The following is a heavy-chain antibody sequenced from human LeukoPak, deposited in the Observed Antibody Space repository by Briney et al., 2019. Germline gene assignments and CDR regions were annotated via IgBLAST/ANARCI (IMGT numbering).Heavy chain of an antibody. D-gene: IGHD3-10*01. CDR3: ARKRWFGEFVFDY. CDR1: GFTFSSYW. V-gene: IGHV3-7*01. CDR2: IKQDGSEK. J-gene: IGHJ4*02. Sequence: GGSLRLSCAASGFTFSSYWMSWVRQAPGKGLEWVANIKQDGSEKYYVDSVKGRFTISRENAKNSLYLQMNSLRAEDTAVYYCARKRWFGEFVFDYWGQGTLVTVSS.